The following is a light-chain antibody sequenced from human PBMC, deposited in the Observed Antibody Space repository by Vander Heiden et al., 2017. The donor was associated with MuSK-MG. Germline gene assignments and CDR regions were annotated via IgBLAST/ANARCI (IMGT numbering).Light chain of an antibody. CDR1: QSDSCS. Sequence: EIALTQSPATLSLSPGARPTFTSRHSQSDSCSLAQYQPSPGPTPRLLIYDASNRATSIPARFSGSGSGTDFTLTISSLEPEDFAVYYCQQRSNWWTFGQGTKVEIK. V-gene: IGKV3-11*01. CDR2: DAS. J-gene: IGKJ1*01. CDR3: QQRSNWWT.